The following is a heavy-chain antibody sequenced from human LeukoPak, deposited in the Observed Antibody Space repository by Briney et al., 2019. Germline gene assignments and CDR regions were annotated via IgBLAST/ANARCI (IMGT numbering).Heavy chain of an antibody. Sequence: SVKVSCKASGYIFTSYAMNWVRQAPGQGLEWMGGIIPIFGTANYAQKFQGRVTITADESTSTAYMELSRLRSDDTAVYYCARGPRRTVWFGELFGGYWGQGTLVTVSS. CDR3: ARGPRRTVWFGELFGGY. CDR1: GYIFTSYA. D-gene: IGHD3-10*01. V-gene: IGHV1-69*13. CDR2: IIPIFGTA. J-gene: IGHJ4*02.